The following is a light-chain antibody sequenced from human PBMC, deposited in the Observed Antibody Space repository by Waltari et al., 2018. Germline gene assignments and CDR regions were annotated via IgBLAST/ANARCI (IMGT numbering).Light chain of an antibody. CDR1: GSNIGAGYD. CDR2: GNN. J-gene: IGLJ2*01. V-gene: IGLV1-40*01. CDR3: QSYDRSLSVV. Sequence: QSALTQPPSVSGAPGQRVNISCTGSGSNIGAGYDVHWYQQFPGTVPKLLLSGNNNRPSGVPDRFSASKTGTSASLAITGLQAEDEADYYCQSYDRSLSVVFGGGTKLTVL.